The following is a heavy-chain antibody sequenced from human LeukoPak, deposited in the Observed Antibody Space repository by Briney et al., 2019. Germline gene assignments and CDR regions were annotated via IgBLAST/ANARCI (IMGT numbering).Heavy chain of an antibody. V-gene: IGHV4-59*01. J-gene: IGHJ4*02. CDR2: IYQSGNT. CDR3: ARATYGSGSYYVVNFDY. CDR1: ADSIRNFY. Sequence: SETLSLTCTVSADSIRNFYWNWIRQSPGKGLEWIGYIYQSGNTNYNPSLKSRPTMSIDTSKNQFSLNLSSVTAADTAVYYCARATYGSGSYYVVNFDYWGQGALVTVSS. D-gene: IGHD3-10*01.